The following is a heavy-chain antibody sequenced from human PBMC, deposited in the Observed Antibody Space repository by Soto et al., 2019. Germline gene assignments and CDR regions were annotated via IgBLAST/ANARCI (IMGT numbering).Heavy chain of an antibody. J-gene: IGHJ6*02. CDR2: ISSSSSTI. CDR3: ARDGYQLQNYYYYGMDV. Sequence: GGSLRLSCAASGFTFSSYSMNWVRQAPGKGLEWVSYISSSSSTIYYADSVKGRFTISRDNAKNSLYLQMNSLRDEDTAVYYCARDGYQLQNYYYYGMDVWGQGTTVTVSS. D-gene: IGHD2-2*01. CDR1: GFTFSSYS. V-gene: IGHV3-48*02.